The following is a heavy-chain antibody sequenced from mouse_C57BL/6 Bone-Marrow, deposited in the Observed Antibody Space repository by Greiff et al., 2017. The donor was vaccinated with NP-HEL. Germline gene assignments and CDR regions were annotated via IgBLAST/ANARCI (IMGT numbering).Heavy chain of an antibody. CDR3: ARPYYYAY. D-gene: IGHD1-1*01. CDR1: GFTFSDYY. V-gene: IGHV5-12*01. Sequence: EVKLVESGGGLVQPGGSLKLSCAASGFTFSDYYMYWVRQTPEKRLEWVAYISNGGGSTYYPDTVKGRFTISRDNAKNTLYLQMSRLKSEDTAMYYCARPYYYAYWGQGTLVTVSA. J-gene: IGHJ3*01. CDR2: ISNGGGST.